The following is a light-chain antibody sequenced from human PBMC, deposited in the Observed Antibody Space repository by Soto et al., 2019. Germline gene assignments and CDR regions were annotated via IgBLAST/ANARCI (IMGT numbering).Light chain of an antibody. CDR3: AAWDDSLSGPV. V-gene: IGLV1-47*02. CDR2: SNS. J-gene: IGLJ3*02. CDR1: RSNIGTNY. Sequence: SVLTQPPSASGTPGQRVTISCSGRRSNIGTNYVYWYQQFPGTAPKLLIYSNSHRPSGVPDRFSGSKSGTSASLAISGLRSDDEADYYCAAWDDSLSGPVFGGGTKSPS.